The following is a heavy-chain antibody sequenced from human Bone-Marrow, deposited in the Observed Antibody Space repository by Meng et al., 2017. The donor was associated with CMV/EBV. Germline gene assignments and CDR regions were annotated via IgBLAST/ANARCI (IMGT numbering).Heavy chain of an antibody. CDR3: GQSSTSQGPSDY. CDR2: ISYDGSNK. CDR1: GFTFSSYA. V-gene: IGHV3-30-3*01. J-gene: IGHJ4*02. D-gene: IGHD2-2*01. Sequence: GESLKISCAASGFTFSSYAMHWVRQAPGKGLEWVAVISYDGSNKYYADSVKGRFTISRDNSKNTLYLQRNSLRAEDTAVYYSGQSSTSQGPSDYWGQGTLVTVSS.